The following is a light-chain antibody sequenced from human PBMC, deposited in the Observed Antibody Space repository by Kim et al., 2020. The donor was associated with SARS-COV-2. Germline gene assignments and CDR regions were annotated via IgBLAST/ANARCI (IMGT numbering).Light chain of an antibody. J-gene: IGKJ3*01. V-gene: IGKV1-27*01. Sequence: ASIGDRVTISCRASQGISTYLAWYQQKPGQVPKLLIYAASTLQSGVPSRFSGSGSGTDFTLTISSLQPEDVATYYCQKYDSAPSTFGPGTKVDIK. CDR2: AAS. CDR3: QKYDSAPST. CDR1: QGISTY.